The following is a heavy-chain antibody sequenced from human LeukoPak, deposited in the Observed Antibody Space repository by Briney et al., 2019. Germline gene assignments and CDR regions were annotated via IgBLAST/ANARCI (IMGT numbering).Heavy chain of an antibody. CDR2: IYYSGST. V-gene: IGHV4-59*01. D-gene: IGHD3-9*01. CDR1: GGSISSYY. CDR3: ARGPGDYDILTGYLFDI. Sequence: SETLSLTCTVSGGSISSYYWSWIRQPPGKGLEWIGYIYYSGSTNYNPSLKSRVTISVDTSKNQFSLKLSSVTAADTAVYYCARGPGDYDILTGYLFDIWGQGTMVTVSS. J-gene: IGHJ3*02.